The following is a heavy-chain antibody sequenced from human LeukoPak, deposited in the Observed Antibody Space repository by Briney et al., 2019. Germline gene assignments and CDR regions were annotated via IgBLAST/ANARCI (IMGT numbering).Heavy chain of an antibody. J-gene: IGHJ6*03. V-gene: IGHV3-21*01. CDR3: ARAYGFVAATSYMDV. CDR1: RFTFSSYS. Sequence: PGGSLRLSCAASRFTFSSYSMNWVRQAPGMGLEWVSSISSSGSYVYYADSVKGRFTISRDNAKNSLYLQMNSLRAEDTAVYYCARAYGFVAATSYMDVWGKGTTVTVSS. D-gene: IGHD2-15*01. CDR2: ISSSGSYV.